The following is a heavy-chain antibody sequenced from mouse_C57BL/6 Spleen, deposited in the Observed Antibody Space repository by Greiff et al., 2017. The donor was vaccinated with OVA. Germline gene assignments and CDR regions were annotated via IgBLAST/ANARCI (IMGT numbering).Heavy chain of an antibody. Sequence: EVKLMESGPGLVKPSQSLSLTCSVTGYSITSGYYWNWIRQFPGNKLEWMGYISYDGSNNYNPSLKNRISITRDTSKNQFFLKLNSVTTEDTATYYCARDDTTVVAPYYAMDYWGQGTSVTVSS. CDR1: GYSITSGYY. D-gene: IGHD1-1*01. V-gene: IGHV3-6*01. CDR3: ARDDTTVVAPYYAMDY. J-gene: IGHJ4*01. CDR2: ISYDGSN.